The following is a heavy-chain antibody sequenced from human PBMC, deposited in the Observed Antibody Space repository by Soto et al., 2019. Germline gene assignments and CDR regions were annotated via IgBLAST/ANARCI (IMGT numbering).Heavy chain of an antibody. D-gene: IGHD4-17*01. Sequence: PGGSLRLSCTASGFTFSRDSMNWVRQAPGKGLEWVSSITTSSSDIYYADSVKGRFSISRDNAKNSLYLQMNSLRAEDTAVYYCARDTAPSDVWGQGTTVTVSS. CDR2: ITTSSSDI. CDR1: GFTFSRDS. V-gene: IGHV3-21*01. CDR3: ARDTAPSDV. J-gene: IGHJ6*02.